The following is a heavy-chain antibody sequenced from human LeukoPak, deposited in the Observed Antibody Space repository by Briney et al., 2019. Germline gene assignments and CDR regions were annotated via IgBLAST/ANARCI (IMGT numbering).Heavy chain of an antibody. V-gene: IGHV4-59*08. J-gene: IGHJ4*02. Sequence: SETLSLTCTVSGGXISSYYWSWIRQPPGKRLEWIGYIYYSGSTNYNPYPKSRGTISVDTSNNQFSLKLKSVTAADTAVYYCSRQSAYYHLWGQGTRVSVSS. CDR2: IYYSGST. D-gene: IGHD3-3*01. CDR3: SRQSAYYHL. CDR1: GGXISSYY.